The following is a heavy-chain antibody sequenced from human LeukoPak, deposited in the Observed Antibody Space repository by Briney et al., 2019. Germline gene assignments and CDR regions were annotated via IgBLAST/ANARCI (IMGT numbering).Heavy chain of an antibody. CDR2: IYTSGST. CDR3: ARERGATSFDY. D-gene: IGHD5-12*01. J-gene: IGHJ4*02. Sequence: PSETLSLTCTVSGGSISSGSYYWSWIRQPAGKGLEWIGRIYTSGSTNYNPSLKSRVTISVDTSKNQFSLKLSSVTAADTAVYYCARERGATSFDYWGQGTLVTVSS. V-gene: IGHV4-61*02. CDR1: GGSISSGSYY.